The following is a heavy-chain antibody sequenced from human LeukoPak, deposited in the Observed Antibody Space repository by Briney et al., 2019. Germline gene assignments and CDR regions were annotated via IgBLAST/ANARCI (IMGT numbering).Heavy chain of an antibody. J-gene: IGHJ4*02. CDR3: ARKGGLFDY. V-gene: IGHV4-59*01. D-gene: IGHD2-15*01. Sequence: PSETLSLTCTVSGGSIRYYYWSWIRQYPGKGLEWIGYIYYNGSTNYNPSLKSRVTISVDMSKNQFSLKMSSVTAADTAVYYCARKGGLFDYWGQGRLVTVSS. CDR1: GGSIRYYY. CDR2: IYYNGST.